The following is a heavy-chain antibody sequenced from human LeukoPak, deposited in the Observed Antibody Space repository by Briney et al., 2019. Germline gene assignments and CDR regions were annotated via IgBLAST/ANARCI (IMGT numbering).Heavy chain of an antibody. V-gene: IGHV1-18*01. Sequence: ASVKVSCKASGYTFTTYGISWVRQAPGQGLKWMGWISAYNGNTNSAQKLQDGVTMTTDPSTNTAYMELRSLRSDDTAVYYCASDYYDILLWEQPGYYYYTDVWGEGTTVTISS. CDR1: GYTFTTYG. D-gene: IGHD3-22*01. CDR2: ISAYNGNT. J-gene: IGHJ6*03. CDR3: ASDYYDILLWEQPGYYYYTDV.